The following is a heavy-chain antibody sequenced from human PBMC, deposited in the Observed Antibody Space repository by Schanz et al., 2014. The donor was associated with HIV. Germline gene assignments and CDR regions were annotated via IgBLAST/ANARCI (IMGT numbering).Heavy chain of an antibody. D-gene: IGHD5-18*01. CDR2: IGYDGNNK. V-gene: IGHV3-33*08. Sequence: QVQLVESGGGVVQPGRSLRLSCAASGFTFSSSGMHWVRQAPGKGLEGVAIIGYDGNNKYYADSVKGRFTISRDNSKNTLYLQMNSLRAEDTAVYYCARGLPADYWGQGTLVTVSS. CDR1: GFTFSSSG. J-gene: IGHJ4*02. CDR3: ARGLPADY.